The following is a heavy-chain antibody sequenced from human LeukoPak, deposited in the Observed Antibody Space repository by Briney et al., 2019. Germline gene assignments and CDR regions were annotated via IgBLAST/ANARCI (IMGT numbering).Heavy chain of an antibody. Sequence: ASVKVSCKASGGTFSSYAISWVRQAPGQGLEWMGWISAYNGNTNYAQKLQGRVTMTTDTSTSTAYMELRSLRSDDTAVYYCAREKYSSSWYYFDYWGQGTLVTVSS. J-gene: IGHJ4*02. D-gene: IGHD6-13*01. CDR2: ISAYNGNT. V-gene: IGHV1-18*01. CDR3: AREKYSSSWYYFDY. CDR1: GGTFSSYA.